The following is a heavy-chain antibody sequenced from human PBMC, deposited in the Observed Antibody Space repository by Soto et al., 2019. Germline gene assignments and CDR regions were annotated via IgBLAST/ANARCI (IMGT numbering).Heavy chain of an antibody. J-gene: IGHJ6*02. CDR3: ASRVLCDMDV. V-gene: IGHV1-46*01. Sequence: QEQLVQSGAEVKEPGASLKVTCKASGDTFTTNYIHWVRQAPGQGLEWMGRINPDSGATLYAQKFQGRLTLTTDTSTTTAYMDLNSLKSEDSAVYYCASRVLCDMDVWGQGTTVAVSS. D-gene: IGHD2-21*01. CDR2: INPDSGAT. CDR1: GDTFTTNY.